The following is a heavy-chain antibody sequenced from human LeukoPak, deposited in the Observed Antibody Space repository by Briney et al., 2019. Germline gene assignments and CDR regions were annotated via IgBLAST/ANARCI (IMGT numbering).Heavy chain of an antibody. J-gene: IGHJ6*02. D-gene: IGHD4-11*01. CDR1: GGSIRSYY. CDR2: IYYGGNT. Sequence: PSETLSLTCTVSGGSIRSYYWSWIRQPPEKGLEWIGYIYYGGNTNYNPSLKSRVTISLDTSKNQFSLRLSSVTAADTAVYYCARDSGSNYGFYYYGMDVWGQGTTVAVSS. V-gene: IGHV4-59*01. CDR3: ARDSGSNYGFYYYGMDV.